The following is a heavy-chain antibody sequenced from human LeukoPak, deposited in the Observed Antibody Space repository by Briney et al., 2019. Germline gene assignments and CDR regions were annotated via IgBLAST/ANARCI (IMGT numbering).Heavy chain of an antibody. CDR2: ISYDGSNK. D-gene: IGHD3-10*01. Sequence: GGSLRLSCAASGFTFSSFPMHWVRQAPGKGLEWVAVISYDGSNKYYADSVKGRFTISRDNSKNTLYLQMDSLRAEDTAIYYCADFGSGSYCFDYWGQGTLVTVSS. V-gene: IGHV3-30-3*01. J-gene: IGHJ4*02. CDR3: ADFGSGSYCFDY. CDR1: GFTFSSFP.